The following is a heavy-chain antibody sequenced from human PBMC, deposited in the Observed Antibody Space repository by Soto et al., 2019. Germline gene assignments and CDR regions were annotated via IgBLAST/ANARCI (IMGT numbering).Heavy chain of an antibody. V-gene: IGHV4-59*01. Sequence: PSETLSLTCTVSGGSISNYYWSWVRQPPGKGLEWIGYIYDSGSTNYNPSLKSRVTISVDTSKNQFSLRLTSVTAADTAVYYCATGRSEVISSGWSNFDYWGQGTLVTVSS. CDR3: ATGRSEVISSGWSNFDY. CDR1: GGSISNYY. J-gene: IGHJ4*02. CDR2: IYDSGST. D-gene: IGHD6-19*01.